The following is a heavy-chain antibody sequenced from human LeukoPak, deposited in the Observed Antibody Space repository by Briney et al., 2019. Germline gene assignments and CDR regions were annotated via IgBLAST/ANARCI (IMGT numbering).Heavy chain of an antibody. CDR1: GYTFTGYY. Sequence: RASVKVSCKASGYTFTGYYMHWVRQAPGQGLEWMGWINPNSGGTNYAQKFQGRVTMTEDTSTDTAYMELSSLRSEDTAVYYCATARLGLWSGAFDIWGQGTMVTVSS. CDR2: INPNSGGT. J-gene: IGHJ3*02. D-gene: IGHD3-10*02. V-gene: IGHV1-2*02. CDR3: ATARLGLWSGAFDI.